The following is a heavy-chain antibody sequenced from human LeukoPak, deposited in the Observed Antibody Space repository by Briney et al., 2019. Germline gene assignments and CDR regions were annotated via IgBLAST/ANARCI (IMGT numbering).Heavy chain of an antibody. J-gene: IGHJ4*02. D-gene: IGHD5-12*01. CDR3: ARDGVRGYSGYDSNFDY. CDR2: INPNSGGT. Sequence: ASVKVSCTASGYTFTGYYMHWVRQAPGQGLEWMGWINPNSGGTNYAQKFQGRVTMTRDTSISTAYMELSRLRSDDTAVYYCARDGVRGYSGYDSNFDYWGQGTLVTVSS. CDR1: GYTFTGYY. V-gene: IGHV1-2*02.